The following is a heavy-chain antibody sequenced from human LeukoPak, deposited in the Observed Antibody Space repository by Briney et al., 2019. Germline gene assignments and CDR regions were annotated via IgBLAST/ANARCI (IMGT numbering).Heavy chain of an antibody. Sequence: GGSLRLSCAASGFTLSSYAMTWVRQAPGKGLEWVSSISGSGGSTYYADSVKGRFTISRDNSKKTLYLQMNSLRAEDTAVYYCASVRDYYGSDYWGQGTLVTVSS. V-gene: IGHV3-23*01. CDR3: ASVRDYYGSDY. CDR2: ISGSGGST. CDR1: GFTLSSYA. D-gene: IGHD3-10*01. J-gene: IGHJ4*02.